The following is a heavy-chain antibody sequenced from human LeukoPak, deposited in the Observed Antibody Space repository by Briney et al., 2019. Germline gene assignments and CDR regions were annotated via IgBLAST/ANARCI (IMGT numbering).Heavy chain of an antibody. D-gene: IGHD3-22*01. CDR3: ADDSRSSGYYTSSDY. CDR1: RFTFSSYA. CDR2: ISGSGGST. Sequence: GGSLRLSCAASRFTFSSYAMSWVRQAPGKGLEWVSAISGSGGSTYYADSVKGRFTISRDNSKNTLYLQMNSLRAEDTAVYYCADDSRSSGYYTSSDYWGQGTLVTVSS. V-gene: IGHV3-23*01. J-gene: IGHJ4*02.